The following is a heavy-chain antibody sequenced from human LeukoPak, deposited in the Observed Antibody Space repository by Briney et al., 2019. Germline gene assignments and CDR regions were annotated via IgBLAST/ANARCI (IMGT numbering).Heavy chain of an antibody. CDR3: AREAEHGSGNWFDP. CDR2: IYYSGST. J-gene: IGHJ5*02. V-gene: IGHV4-59*01. Sequence: SETLSLTCTVSGGSISSYYWSWIRQPPGKGLEWIGYIYYSGSTNYNPSLKSRVTISVDTSKNQFSLKLSSVTAADTAVYYCAREAEHGSGNWFDPWGQGTLVTVSS. CDR1: GGSISSYY. D-gene: IGHD3-10*01.